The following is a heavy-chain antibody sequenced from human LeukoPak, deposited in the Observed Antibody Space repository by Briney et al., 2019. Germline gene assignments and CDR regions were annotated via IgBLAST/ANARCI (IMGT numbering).Heavy chain of an antibody. CDR3: ARDYSGSYTH. D-gene: IGHD1-26*01. Sequence: GASVNVSFKASVYSFTYYYIHWVRQAPGQGLEWVGLIHPNSGDTFNAQKFRGRVTMTRDTSINTAYMELDRLTSDDTAVYYCARDYSGSYTHWAQGTLVTVSS. J-gene: IGHJ4*02. V-gene: IGHV1-2*06. CDR1: VYSFTYYY. CDR2: IHPNSGDT.